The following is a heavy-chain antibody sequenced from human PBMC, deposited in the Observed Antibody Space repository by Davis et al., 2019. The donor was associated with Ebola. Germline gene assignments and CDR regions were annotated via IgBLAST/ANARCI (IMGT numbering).Heavy chain of an antibody. CDR3: TRGARSDCTDGVCYCFDP. Sequence: PGGSLRLSCTVPGFSLGDYPLSWVRQAPGKGLEWVTFTRSKTHGGTTEYAASVKGRFIVSSDDSKNIAYLQMNSLKTEDSAVYFCTRGARSDCTDGVCYCFDPWGQGTLVTVSS. V-gene: IGHV3-49*04. J-gene: IGHJ5*02. CDR1: GFSLGDYP. D-gene: IGHD2-8*01. CDR2: TRSKTHGGTT.